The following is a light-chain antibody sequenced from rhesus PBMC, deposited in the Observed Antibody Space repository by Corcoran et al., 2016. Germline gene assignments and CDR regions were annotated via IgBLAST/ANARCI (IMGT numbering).Light chain of an antibody. Sequence: DIQMTQSPSSLSASVGDKVTSTCGASQGISSGLAWYQQKPGKAPKPLIYAASSLQSGVPSRFRGSGSGTYYTLTISSLQPEDFATYYCQQSYNTPLTFGGGTKVEIK. J-gene: IGKJ4*01. V-gene: IGKV1-18*01. CDR3: QQSYNTPLT. CDR2: AAS. CDR1: QGISSG.